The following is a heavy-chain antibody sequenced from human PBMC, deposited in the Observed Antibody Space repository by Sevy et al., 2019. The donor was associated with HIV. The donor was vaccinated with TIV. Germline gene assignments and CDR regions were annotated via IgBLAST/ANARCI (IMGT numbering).Heavy chain of an antibody. V-gene: IGHV3-23*01. CDR1: GFTFSSYA. CDR3: ARNLAALTNYYYGMDV. J-gene: IGHJ6*02. Sequence: GGSLRLSCAASGFTFSSYAMSWVRQAPGKGLEWVSLINESGGNTYYSDSVRGRFTISRDNSKNTLYLQMNSLRAEDTAVYYCARNLAALTNYYYGMDVWGHGTTVTVSS. CDR2: INESGGNT. D-gene: IGHD6-6*01.